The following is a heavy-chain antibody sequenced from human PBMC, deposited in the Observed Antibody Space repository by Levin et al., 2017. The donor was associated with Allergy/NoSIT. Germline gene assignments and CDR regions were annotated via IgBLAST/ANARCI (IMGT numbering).Heavy chain of an antibody. CDR1: GGSFSGYY. V-gene: IGHV4-34*01. D-gene: IGHD3-10*01. J-gene: IGHJ4*02. CDR2: INHSGST. Sequence: PSETLSLTCAVYGGSFSGYYWSWIRQPPGKGLEWIGEINHSGSTNHNPSLKSRVTISVDTSKNQFSLKLSSVTAADTAVYYCARVLPVRAAGDFDYWGQGTLVTVSS. CDR3: ARVLPVRAAGDFDY.